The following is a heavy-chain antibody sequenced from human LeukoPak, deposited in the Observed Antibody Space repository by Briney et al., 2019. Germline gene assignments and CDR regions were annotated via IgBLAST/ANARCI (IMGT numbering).Heavy chain of an antibody. V-gene: IGHV1-2*02. CDR1: GYTFTNYY. CDR2: INPKSGGT. CDR3: ARDLSYYGSGSYFFDY. D-gene: IGHD3-10*01. Sequence: ASVKVSCKASGYTFTNYYMHWVRQAPGLGFEWMGWINPKSGGTSYPQKFQGRLTMTRDTSISTAYMELSRLRSDDTAVYYCARDLSYYGSGSYFFDYWGQGTLVTVSS. J-gene: IGHJ4*02.